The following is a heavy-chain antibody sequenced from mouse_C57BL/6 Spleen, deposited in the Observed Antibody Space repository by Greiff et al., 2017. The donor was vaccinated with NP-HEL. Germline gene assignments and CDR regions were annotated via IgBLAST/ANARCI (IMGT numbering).Heavy chain of an antibody. Sequence: EVKLMESGPGLVKPSQSLSLTCSVTGYSITSGYYWNWIRQFPGNKLEWMGYISYDGSNYYNPSLKNRISITHDTSKNQFFLKLNSVTTEDTATYYCARRGNGDYWGQGTTLTVSS. J-gene: IGHJ2*01. CDR3: ARRGNGDY. CDR1: GYSITSGYY. V-gene: IGHV3-6*01. CDR2: ISYDGSN.